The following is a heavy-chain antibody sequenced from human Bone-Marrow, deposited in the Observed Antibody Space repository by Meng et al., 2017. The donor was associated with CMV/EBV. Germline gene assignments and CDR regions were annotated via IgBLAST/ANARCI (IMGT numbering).Heavy chain of an antibody. Sequence: SETLSLTCTVSGYSISSGYYWAWIRQPPGKGLEWIGSIYHSGRTYSNPSLKSRVTMSVDTSKNHFSLKLSSVNAADTATYFCGRVEQPVSDYWGQGMLVTVSS. CDR3: GRVEQPVSDY. J-gene: IGHJ4*02. CDR2: IYHSGRT. V-gene: IGHV4-38-2*02. CDR1: GYSISSGYY. D-gene: IGHD1-26*01.